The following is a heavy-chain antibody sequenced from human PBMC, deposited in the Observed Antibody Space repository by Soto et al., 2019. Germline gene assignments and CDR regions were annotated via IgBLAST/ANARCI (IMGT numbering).Heavy chain of an antibody. CDR3: ARPPIGYSSGWYVY. Sequence: SETLSLTCTVSGGSISSYYWIWIRQPAGKGLEWIGRIYTSGSTNYNPSLKSRVTMSVDTSKNQFSLKLSSVTAADTAVYYCARPPIGYSSGWYVYWGQGTLVTVSS. CDR1: GGSISSYY. J-gene: IGHJ4*02. V-gene: IGHV4-4*07. D-gene: IGHD6-19*01. CDR2: IYTSGST.